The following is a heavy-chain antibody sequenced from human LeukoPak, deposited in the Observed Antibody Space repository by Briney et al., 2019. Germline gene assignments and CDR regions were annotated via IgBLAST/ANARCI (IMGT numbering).Heavy chain of an antibody. J-gene: IGHJ4*02. D-gene: IGHD3-10*01. CDR3: ARDGAYGSGSHSDY. V-gene: IGHV4-34*01. Sequence: SETLSLTCAVYGGSFSGYYWSWIRQPPGKGLEWIGEINHSGSTNYNPSLKSRVTISVDTSKNQFSLKLSSVTAADTAVYYCARDGAYGSGSHSDYWGQGTLVTVSS. CDR2: INHSGST. CDR1: GGSFSGYY.